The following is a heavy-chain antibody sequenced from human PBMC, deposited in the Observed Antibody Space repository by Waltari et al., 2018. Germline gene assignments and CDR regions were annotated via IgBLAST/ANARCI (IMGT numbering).Heavy chain of an antibody. J-gene: IGHJ5*02. CDR1: GFTFSSYS. CDR2: ISSSSSTI. D-gene: IGHD2-2*01. V-gene: IGHV3-48*01. Sequence: EVQLVESGGGLVQPGGSLRLSCAASGFTFSSYSMNWVRQAPGKGLELVSYISSSSSTIYYAYSLKGRFTISRDNAKTSLYLQMTSLRAEDTAVYYCAGLLVVVPGWFDPWGQGTLVTVSS. CDR3: AGLLVVVPGWFDP.